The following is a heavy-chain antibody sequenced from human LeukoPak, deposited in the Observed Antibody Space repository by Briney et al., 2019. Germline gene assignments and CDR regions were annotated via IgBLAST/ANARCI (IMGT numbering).Heavy chain of an antibody. D-gene: IGHD4-17*01. CDR3: ARAPLGQTTVTTCYFDY. V-gene: IGHV4-34*01. J-gene: IGHJ4*02. Sequence: SETLSLTCAVYGGSFSGYYWSWIRQPPGKGLEWIGEINHSGSTNYNPSLKSRVTISVDTSKNQFSLKLSSVTAADTAVYYCARAPLGQTTVTTCYFDYWGQGTLVTVSS. CDR2: INHSGST. CDR1: GGSFSGYY.